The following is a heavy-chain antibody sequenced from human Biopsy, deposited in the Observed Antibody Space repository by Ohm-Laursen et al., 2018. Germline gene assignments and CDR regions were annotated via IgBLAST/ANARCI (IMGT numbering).Heavy chain of an antibody. CDR2: IIPFFGTP. J-gene: IGHJ6*02. V-gene: IGHV1-69*06. CDR1: GRSFSSYA. Sequence: GPSVTVSCKPSGRSFSSYAISWVRQAPGHGLEWMGGIIPFFGTPNYAQTFQGRVTITADTSTSTAYMELSSLRSDDTAVYYCARGRRLPAAISSYYYAMDVWGQGTTVTVSS. CDR3: ARGRRLPAAISSYYYAMDV. D-gene: IGHD2-2*01.